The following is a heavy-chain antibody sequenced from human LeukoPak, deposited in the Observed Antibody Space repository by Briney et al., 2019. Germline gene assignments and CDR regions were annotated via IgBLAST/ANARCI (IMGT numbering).Heavy chain of an antibody. CDR1: GVTFSTDW. V-gene: IGHV3-7*01. J-gene: IGHJ5*02. Sequence: GGALRLSCAPSGVTFSTDWMSWGSEAPGKGGEWGANIKQDGREKNYADSVRGGFTISREKAKMSVYMQMKSLRAEDTAVYYCASFFPDHCGQGTLVTVSS. CDR2: IKQDGREK. D-gene: IGHD3-3*01. CDR3: ASFFPDH.